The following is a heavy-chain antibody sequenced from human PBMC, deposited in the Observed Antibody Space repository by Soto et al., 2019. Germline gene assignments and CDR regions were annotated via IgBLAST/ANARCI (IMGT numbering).Heavy chain of an antibody. CDR1: GGSISSYY. J-gene: IGHJ6*03. D-gene: IGHD6-6*01. Sequence: QVQLQESGPGLVKPSETLSLTCTVSGGSISSYYWSWIRQPPGKGLEWIGYIYYSGSTNYNPSLKSRVTISVDTSKNQFSLKLSSVTAADTAVYYCARGSELVSYYYYYMDVWGKGTTVTVSS. CDR3: ARGSELVSYYYYYMDV. CDR2: IYYSGST. V-gene: IGHV4-59*01.